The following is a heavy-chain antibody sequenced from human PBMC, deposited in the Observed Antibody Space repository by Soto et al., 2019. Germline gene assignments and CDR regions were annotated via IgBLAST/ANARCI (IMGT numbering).Heavy chain of an antibody. CDR2: IYWDDDK. J-gene: IGHJ6*03. CDR3: SHRRRDPSRMNYYYYIDV. CDR1: GFSLSTSGVG. Sequence: SGPTLVKPTQTLTLTCTFSGFSLSTSGVGVGWIRQPPGKAPEWLALIYWDDDKRYSPSLKSRLTITKDTSKNQVVLTMTNVDPVDTATYYCSHRRRDPSRMNYYYYIDVWGEGTTVTVSS. V-gene: IGHV2-5*02. D-gene: IGHD6-13*01.